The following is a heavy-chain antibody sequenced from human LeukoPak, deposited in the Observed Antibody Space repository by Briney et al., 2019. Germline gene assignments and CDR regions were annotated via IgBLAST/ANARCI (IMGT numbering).Heavy chain of an antibody. CDR1: GFTFSNFW. V-gene: IGHV3-74*01. CDR2: INTDGSSL. CDR3: ARRINYYDSGGHYYVRYFDS. D-gene: IGHD3-22*01. Sequence: SGESLRLSCTASGFTFSNFWMGWVRQAPGKGLVWVSRINTDGSSLNYADSVKGRFTISRDNAKNTLYLQMNSLGAEDTAVYYCARRINYYDSGGHYYVRYFDSWGQGTLVTVSS. J-gene: IGHJ4*02.